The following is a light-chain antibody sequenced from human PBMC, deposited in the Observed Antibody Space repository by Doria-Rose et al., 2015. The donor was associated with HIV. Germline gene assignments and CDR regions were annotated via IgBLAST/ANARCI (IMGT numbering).Light chain of an antibody. Sequence: TQSPSTLSLSPGERATLSCRASQSFSSTYLAWYQQTPGQAPSLLIYDGSTRATGIPDRFSASGSGTDLTLTINRLEPEDFALYYCHQYGTSWTFGQGTKVEI. V-gene: IGKV3-20*01. CDR1: QSFSSTY. CDR2: DGS. J-gene: IGKJ1*01. CDR3: HQYGTSWT.